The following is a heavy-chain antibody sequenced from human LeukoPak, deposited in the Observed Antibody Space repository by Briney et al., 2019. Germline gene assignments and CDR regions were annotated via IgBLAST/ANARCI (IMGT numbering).Heavy chain of an antibody. D-gene: IGHD4-17*01. Sequence: ASVKVSCKAFGYTFTSYDINWVRQATGQGLEWMGWMNPNSGNTGYAQKFQGRVTMTRSTSISTAYMELSSLRSEDTAVYYCATASTVTTERGSVARAFDIWGQGTMVTVSS. CDR3: ATASTVTTERGSVARAFDI. J-gene: IGHJ3*02. CDR1: GYTFTSYD. CDR2: MNPNSGNT. V-gene: IGHV1-8*01.